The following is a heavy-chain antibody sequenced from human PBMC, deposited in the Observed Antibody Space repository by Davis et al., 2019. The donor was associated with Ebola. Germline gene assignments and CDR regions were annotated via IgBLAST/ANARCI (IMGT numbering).Heavy chain of an antibody. CDR3: ARESCSGGSCYSTFDY. J-gene: IGHJ4*02. Sequence: ASVKVSCKTSSYTFTSYGLHWVRQAPGQGLEWMGIINPSGGSTSYAQKFQGRVTMTRDTSTSTVYMELSSLRSEDTAVYYCARESCSGGSCYSTFDYWGQGTLVTVSS. CDR1: SYTFTSYG. V-gene: IGHV1-46*01. D-gene: IGHD2-15*01. CDR2: INPSGGST.